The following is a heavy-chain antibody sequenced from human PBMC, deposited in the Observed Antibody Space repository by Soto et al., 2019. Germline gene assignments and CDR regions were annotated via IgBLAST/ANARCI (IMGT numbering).Heavy chain of an antibody. Sequence: QVQLVQSGAEVKKPGSSVKVSCKASGGTFSSXAISWVRQAPGQGLEWMGGIIPIPGTANYAQKFQGRVTITADESTSTAYMELSSLRSEDTAVYYCARSQGSSTSLEIYYYYYYGMDVWGQGTTVTVSS. CDR3: ARSQGSSTSLEIYYYYYYGMDV. D-gene: IGHD2-2*01. J-gene: IGHJ6*02. CDR2: IIPIPGTA. V-gene: IGHV1-69*01. CDR1: GGTFSSXA.